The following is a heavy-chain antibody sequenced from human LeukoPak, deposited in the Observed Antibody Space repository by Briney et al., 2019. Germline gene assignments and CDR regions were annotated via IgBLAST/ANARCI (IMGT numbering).Heavy chain of an antibody. J-gene: IGHJ4*02. CDR2: IKPSGSGT. CDR3: ARGQRGRSSGSKPSVVDY. V-gene: IGHV1-46*01. CDR1: GYTFSSYC. D-gene: IGHD6-19*01. Sequence: AASVKVSCKAFGYTFSSYCMHWVRQAPGQGLEWMGLIKPSGSGTNYAQKFQGRVTMTRDTSTSTVYMELSSLRSEDTAVYYCARGQRGRSSGSKPSVVDYWGQGTLVTVYS.